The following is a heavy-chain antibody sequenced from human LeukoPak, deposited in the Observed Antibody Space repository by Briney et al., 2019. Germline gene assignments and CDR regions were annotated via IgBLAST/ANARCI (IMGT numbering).Heavy chain of an antibody. D-gene: IGHD1-26*01. J-gene: IGHJ4*02. CDR2: ISWNSGSI. CDR3: AKDPEIGSSGSYYFDY. V-gene: IGHV3-9*01. Sequence: GGSLRLSCAASGFTFDDYAMHWVRQAPGKGLEWVSGISWNSGSIGYADSVKGRFTISRDNAKNSLYLKMNSLRAEDTALYYCAKDPEIGSSGSYYFDYWGQGTLVTVSS. CDR1: GFTFDDYA.